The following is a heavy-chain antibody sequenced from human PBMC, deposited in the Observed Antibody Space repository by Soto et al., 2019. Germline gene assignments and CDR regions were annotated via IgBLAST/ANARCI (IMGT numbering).Heavy chain of an antibody. V-gene: IGHV4-31*03. D-gene: IGHD1-1*01. CDR3: ARWSQLGSRFDY. Sequence: QVQLQESGPGLVKPSQTLSLTCTVSGGSISSGGYYWSWIRQHPGKGLEWIGYIYYSGSTYYNPSQKSGVTISGNMSKYQFTRNLSSESAADTAVFYCARWSQLGSRFDYWGQVTLVTVSS. CDR1: GGSISSGGYY. J-gene: IGHJ4*02. CDR2: IYYSGST.